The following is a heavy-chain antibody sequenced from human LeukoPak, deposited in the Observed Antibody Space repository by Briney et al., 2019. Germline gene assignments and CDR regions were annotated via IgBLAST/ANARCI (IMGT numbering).Heavy chain of an antibody. Sequence: PSETLSLTCTVSGGSISSYYWSWIRQPPGKGLEWIGYIYYSGSTNYNPSLKSRVTISVDTSKNQFSLKLSSVTAADTAVYYCARHYYDSSGYLLYFDYWGQGTLVTVSS. CDR1: GGSISSYY. CDR2: IYYSGST. J-gene: IGHJ4*02. V-gene: IGHV4-59*08. D-gene: IGHD3-22*01. CDR3: ARHYYDSSGYLLYFDY.